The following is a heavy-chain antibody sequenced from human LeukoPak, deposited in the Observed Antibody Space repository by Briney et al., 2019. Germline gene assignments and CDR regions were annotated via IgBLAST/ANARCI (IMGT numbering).Heavy chain of an antibody. CDR2: IVYTGTT. CDR3: ARGWGYFDY. J-gene: IGHJ4*02. CDR1: GGSISNYY. D-gene: IGHD6-19*01. Sequence: SETLSLTCTVSGGSISNYYWSWIRQPPGKGLEWIGYIVYTGTTNYNFSLKSRLTISVDTSKNQFSLRLTSVTAADTAAYYCARGWGYFDYWGQGTLVTVSS. V-gene: IGHV4-59*01.